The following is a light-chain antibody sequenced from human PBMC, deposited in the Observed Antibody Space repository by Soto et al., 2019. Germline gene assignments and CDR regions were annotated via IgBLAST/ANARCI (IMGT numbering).Light chain of an antibody. CDR2: EVS. J-gene: IGLJ3*02. Sequence: QSALTQPASVSGSPGQSITISCTGTSSDFGSNNYVSWFQQRPGKAPTLIIYEVSNRPSGVSNHFSGSKSGNTASLTISGLLPEDEAEYYCSSYTTTTRLFGGGTKLTVL. CDR3: SSYTTTTRL. V-gene: IGLV2-14*01. CDR1: SSDFGSNNY.